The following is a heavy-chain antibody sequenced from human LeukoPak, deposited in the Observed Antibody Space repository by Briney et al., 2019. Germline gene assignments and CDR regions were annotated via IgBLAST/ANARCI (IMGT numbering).Heavy chain of an antibody. CDR2: INPNSGGT. Sequence: ASVKVSCKASGYTFTGYYMHWVRQAPGQGLEWMGWINPNSGGTNYAQKFQGRVTMTRDTSISTAYMELSRLRSDDTAVYYCAKDRHRMAYGPNWFDPWGQGTLVTVSS. CDR1: GYTFTGYY. D-gene: IGHD3-10*01. J-gene: IGHJ5*02. CDR3: AKDRHRMAYGPNWFDP. V-gene: IGHV1-2*02.